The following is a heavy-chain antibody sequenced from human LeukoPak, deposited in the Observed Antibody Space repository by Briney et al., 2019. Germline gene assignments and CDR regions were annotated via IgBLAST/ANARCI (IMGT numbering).Heavy chain of an antibody. CDR2: IYYSGST. Sequence: SETLSLTCTVSGGSISSYYWSWIRQPPGKGLEWIGYIYYSGSTNYNPSLKSRVTISVDMSKNQFSLKLSSVTAADTAVYYCARGNMVRGSYYMDVWGKGTTVTVSS. V-gene: IGHV4-59*01. CDR3: ARGNMVRGSYYMDV. J-gene: IGHJ6*03. D-gene: IGHD3-10*01. CDR1: GGSISSYY.